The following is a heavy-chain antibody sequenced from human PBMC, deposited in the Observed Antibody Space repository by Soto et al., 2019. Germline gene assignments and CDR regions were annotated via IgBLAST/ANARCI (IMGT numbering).Heavy chain of an antibody. V-gene: IGHV1-69*05. Sequence: QVQLVQSGAEVKKPGSSVKVSCKASGGTFSSYAISWVRQAPGQGLEWMGGIIPIFGTANYAQKFQGRVTXTXDXFTSTAYVELSSLRAEDTAVYYCARERDGYGTLFGYWGQGTLVTVSS. CDR2: IIPIFGTA. J-gene: IGHJ4*02. D-gene: IGHD5-12*01. CDR3: ARERDGYGTLFGY. CDR1: GGTFSSYA.